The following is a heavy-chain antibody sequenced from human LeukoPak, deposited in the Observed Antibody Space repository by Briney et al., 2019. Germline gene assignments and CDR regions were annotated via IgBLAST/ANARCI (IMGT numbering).Heavy chain of an antibody. CDR1: GFTVSSNY. CDR3: AKDRRLLSPGHY. Sequence: GGSLRLSCAASGFTVSSNYMSWVRQAPGKGREWVSVIYSGGSTYYADSVKGRFTISRDNSKNTLYLQMNSLRAEDTAVYYCAKDRRLLSPGHYWGQGTLVTVSS. D-gene: IGHD2-21*02. CDR2: IYSGGST. J-gene: IGHJ4*02. V-gene: IGHV3-53*01.